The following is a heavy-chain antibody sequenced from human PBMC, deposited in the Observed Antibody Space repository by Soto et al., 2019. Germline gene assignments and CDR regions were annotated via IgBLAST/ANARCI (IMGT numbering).Heavy chain of an antibody. CDR3: ARAYLGRLPRRADYYYAMDV. J-gene: IGHJ6*02. Sequence: EVQLVESGGGSVQPGESLRLSCAASGFSFRDYDMHWVRQPTGKGLEWVSGLGAADDPYYVASVKGRFSVSRDNAQNSLYLQMNNLRVDDTAVYFCARAYLGRLPRRADYYYAMDVWGRGTTATVSS. V-gene: IGHV3-13*05. CDR1: GFSFRDYD. D-gene: IGHD1-26*01. CDR2: LGAADDP.